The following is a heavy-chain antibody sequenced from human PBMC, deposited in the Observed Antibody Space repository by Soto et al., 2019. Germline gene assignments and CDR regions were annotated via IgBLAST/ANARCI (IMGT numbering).Heavy chain of an antibody. Sequence: QVQLVESGGGVVQPGRSLRLSCAASGFTFSSYAMHWVRQAPGKGLEWVAVISYDGSNKYYADSVKGRFTISRDNSKNTLYLRMNSLRAEDTAVYYCARDQGGQWLPPMGAFDIWGQGTMVTVSS. CDR2: ISYDGSNK. D-gene: IGHD6-19*01. J-gene: IGHJ3*02. CDR1: GFTFSSYA. V-gene: IGHV3-30-3*01. CDR3: ARDQGGQWLPPMGAFDI.